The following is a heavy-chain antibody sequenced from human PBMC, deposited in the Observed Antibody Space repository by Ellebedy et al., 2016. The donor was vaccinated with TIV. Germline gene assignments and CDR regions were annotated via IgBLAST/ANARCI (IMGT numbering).Heavy chain of an antibody. Sequence: GSLRLXXAVYGGSFSGYYWSWIRQPPGKGLEWIGEINHSGSTNYNPSLKSRVTISVDTSKNQFSLKLSSVTAADTAVYYCARVRKMGGSYRRYFDLWGRGTLVTVSS. V-gene: IGHV4-34*01. CDR1: GGSFSGYY. D-gene: IGHD1-26*01. CDR3: ARVRKMGGSYRRYFDL. CDR2: INHSGST. J-gene: IGHJ2*01.